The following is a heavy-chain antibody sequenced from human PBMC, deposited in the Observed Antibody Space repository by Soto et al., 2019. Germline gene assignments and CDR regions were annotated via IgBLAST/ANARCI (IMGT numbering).Heavy chain of an antibody. CDR1: GFTFSSYA. J-gene: IGHJ4*02. D-gene: IGHD2-15*01. CDR3: VRTSLVVAAATREDY. Sequence: PGGSLRLSCAASGFTFSSYAMSWVRQAPGKRLEWVSRINSDGSSTSYADSVKGRFTISRDNAKNTMYLQMNSLSAEVTAVYYCVRTSLVVAAATREDYWGQGTLVTVSS. CDR2: INSDGSST. V-gene: IGHV3-74*01.